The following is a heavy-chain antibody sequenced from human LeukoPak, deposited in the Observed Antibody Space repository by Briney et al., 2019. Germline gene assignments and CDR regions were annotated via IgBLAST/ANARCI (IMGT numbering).Heavy chain of an antibody. V-gene: IGHV5-51*01. J-gene: IGHJ4*02. Sequence: GESLKISCKVSGYSFTNYWIGWLRQMPGKGLEWMGSVYPGDSDTRYSPSFQGQVTISGDKSIGTAYLQRSSLKASDTAMYYCARLAPRIVGAWVDYWGQGTLVTVSS. CDR1: GYSFTNYW. CDR2: VYPGDSDT. D-gene: IGHD1-26*01. CDR3: ARLAPRIVGAWVDY.